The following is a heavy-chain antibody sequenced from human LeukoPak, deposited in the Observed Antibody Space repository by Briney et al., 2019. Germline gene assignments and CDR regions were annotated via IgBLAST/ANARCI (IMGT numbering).Heavy chain of an antibody. J-gene: IGHJ4*02. CDR2: IYYSGST. CDR3: ARSLEWLSAYFDY. V-gene: IGHV4-31*03. CDR1: GGSISSGGYY. D-gene: IGHD3-3*01. Sequence: SQTLSLTCTVFGGSISSGGYYWSWIRQHPGKGLEWIGYIYYSGSTYYNPSLKSRVTISVDTSKNQFSLKLSSVTAADTAVYYCARSLEWLSAYFDYWGQGTLVTVSS.